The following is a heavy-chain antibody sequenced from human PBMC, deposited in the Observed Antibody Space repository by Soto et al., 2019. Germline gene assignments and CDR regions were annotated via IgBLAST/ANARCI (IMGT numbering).Heavy chain of an antibody. Sequence: QVQLVQSGAEVKKPGSSVKVSCKASGGTFSSYAISWVRQAPGQGLEWMGGIIPIFGTANYAQKFQGRVTITADESTGTAYMELGSVRSEDTAGYYCARVTTIVGAYYFDYWGQGTLVTVSS. D-gene: IGHD1-26*01. CDR3: ARVTTIVGAYYFDY. CDR2: IIPIFGTA. J-gene: IGHJ4*02. V-gene: IGHV1-69*12. CDR1: GGTFSSYA.